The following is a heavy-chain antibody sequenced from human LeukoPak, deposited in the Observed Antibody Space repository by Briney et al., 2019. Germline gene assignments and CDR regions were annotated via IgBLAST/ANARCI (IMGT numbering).Heavy chain of an antibody. V-gene: IGHV1-46*01. J-gene: IGHJ5*02. D-gene: IGHD6-19*01. CDR1: GYTFTSYY. CDR3: ARDKRVAGSRGGFDP. CDR2: INPSGGST. Sequence: ASVKVSCKASGYTFTSYYMHWVRQAPGQGLEWMGIINPSGGSTSYAQKFQGRVTMTRDMSTSTVYMELSRLRSDDTAVYYCARDKRVAGSRGGFDPWGQGTLVTVSS.